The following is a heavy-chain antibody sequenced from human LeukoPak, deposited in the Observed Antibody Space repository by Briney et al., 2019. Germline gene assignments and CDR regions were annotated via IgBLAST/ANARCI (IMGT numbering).Heavy chain of an antibody. CDR3: AKDLRYSSGWYRMYGMDV. J-gene: IGHJ6*02. Sequence: PGGSLRLSCAASGFTFSSYGMHWVRQAPGKGLEWVAVISYDGSNKYYADSVKGRFTISRDNSKNTLYLQMNSLRAEDTAVYYRAKDLRYSSGWYRMYGMDVWGQGTTVTVSS. CDR2: ISYDGSNK. V-gene: IGHV3-30*18. D-gene: IGHD6-19*01. CDR1: GFTFSSYG.